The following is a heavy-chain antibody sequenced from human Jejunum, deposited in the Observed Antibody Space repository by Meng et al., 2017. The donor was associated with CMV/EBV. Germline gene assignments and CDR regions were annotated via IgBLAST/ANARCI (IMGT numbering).Heavy chain of an antibody. J-gene: IGHJ6*02. V-gene: IGHV2-26*01. Sequence: LNNDKMGVSWIRQAPGKALEWLAHIFSNDEKSYSTSLRSRLTISQDTSRSQVVLTMTNVDPVDTATYYCAHITHYTITTYNGMDVWGQGTTVTVSS. CDR2: IFSNDEK. D-gene: IGHD4-11*01. CDR1: LNNDKMG. CDR3: AHITHYTITTYNGMDV.